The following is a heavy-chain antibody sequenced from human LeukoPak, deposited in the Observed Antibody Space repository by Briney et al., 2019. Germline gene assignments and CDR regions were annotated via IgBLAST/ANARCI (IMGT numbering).Heavy chain of an antibody. CDR3: ARQADYGGNSDYYYMDV. V-gene: IGHV5-51*01. CDR1: GYSFTSYW. D-gene: IGHD4-23*01. Sequence: GESLKISCKGSGYSFTSYWIGWVRQMPGKGLEWMGIIYPGDSDTRDSPSFQGQVTISADKSISTAYLRWSSLKASDTAMYYCARQADYGGNSDYYYMDVWGKGTTVTVSS. J-gene: IGHJ6*03. CDR2: IYPGDSDT.